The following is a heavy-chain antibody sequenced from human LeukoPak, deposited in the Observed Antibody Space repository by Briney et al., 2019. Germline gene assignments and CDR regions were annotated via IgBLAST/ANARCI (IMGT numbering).Heavy chain of an antibody. CDR3: ARREAARPGYYGMDV. J-gene: IGHJ6*02. D-gene: IGHD6-6*01. Sequence: SETLSLTCTVSGGSISSYYWSWIRQPPGKGLEWIGYIYYSGSTNYNPSLKSRVTISVDTSKNQLSLKLSSVTAADTAVYYCARREAARPGYYGMDVWGQGTTVTVSS. CDR2: IYYSGST. V-gene: IGHV4-59*08. CDR1: GGSISSYY.